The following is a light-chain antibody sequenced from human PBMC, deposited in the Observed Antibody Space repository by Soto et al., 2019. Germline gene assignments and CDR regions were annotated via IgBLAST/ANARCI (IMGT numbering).Light chain of an antibody. CDR3: QQYSRSPLT. CDR2: GAS. J-gene: IGKJ4*01. V-gene: IGKV3-15*01. CDR1: QSVSSN. Sequence: EIVSTQSPANLSVSPGERATLSCRASQSVSSNLAWYQQKPGQAPRLLIYGASTRATGIPARFSGSGSGTEFTLTISSLQSEDFAVYYCQQYSRSPLTFGGGTKVDI.